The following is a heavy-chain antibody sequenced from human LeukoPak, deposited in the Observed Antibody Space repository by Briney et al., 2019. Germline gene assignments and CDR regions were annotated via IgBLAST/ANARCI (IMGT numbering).Heavy chain of an antibody. V-gene: IGHV1-2*06. CDR3: ARGAYGGAH. J-gene: IGHJ4*02. D-gene: IGHD2-21*01. CDR2: INPNSGGT. Sequence: GASXXXXCKASXYTFTGYYMHWVRQAPGQGLEWMGRINPNSGGTNYAQKFQGRVTMTRDTSISTAYMELSRLRSDDTAVYYCARGAYGGAHWGQGTLVTVSS. CDR1: XYTFTGYY.